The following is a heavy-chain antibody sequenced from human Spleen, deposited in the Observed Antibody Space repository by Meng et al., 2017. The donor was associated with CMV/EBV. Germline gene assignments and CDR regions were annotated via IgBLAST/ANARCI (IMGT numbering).Heavy chain of an antibody. V-gene: IGHV3-48*02. J-gene: IGHJ4*02. D-gene: IGHD2-21*01. CDR3: VRDLGVSAWVIFEY. CDR1: GFPFSSYS. CDR2: ISGSSSTI. Sequence: GGSLRLSCAASGFPFSSYSMNWVRQAPGKGLEWVSYISGSSSTIYYADSVKGRFTISRDNAKNSLSLQMNSLRDEDTAVYYCVRDLGVSAWVIFEYWGQGTLVTVSS.